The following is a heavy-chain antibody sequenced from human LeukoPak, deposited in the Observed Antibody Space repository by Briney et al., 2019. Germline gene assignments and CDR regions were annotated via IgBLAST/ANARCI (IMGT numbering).Heavy chain of an antibody. CDR1: GFTFSSYA. J-gene: IGHJ4*02. V-gene: IGHV3-30-3*01. CDR3: AIIVGATPVDY. CDR2: ISYDGSNK. D-gene: IGHD1-26*01. Sequence: GRSLRLSCAASGFTFSSYAMHWVRQAPGKGLEWVAVISYDGSNKYYADSVKGRFTISRDNSKNTLYLQMNSLRAEDTAVYYCAIIVGATPVDYWGQGTLVTVSS.